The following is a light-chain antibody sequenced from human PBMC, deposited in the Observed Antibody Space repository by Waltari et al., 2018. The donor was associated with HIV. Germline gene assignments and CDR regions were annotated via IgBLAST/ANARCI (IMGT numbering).Light chain of an antibody. V-gene: IGLV3-9*01. CDR1: NIGAKS. Sequence: SYEVTQPLSVSVALGQTAKITCGGNNIGAKSVHWYQPKPGQIPLLVIYRDDSRPSGIPERFSGFSSGNTATLTISRAEVADEADYYCQLWDSNTAVFGGGTRLTVL. CDR3: QLWDSNTAV. CDR2: RDD. J-gene: IGLJ2*01.